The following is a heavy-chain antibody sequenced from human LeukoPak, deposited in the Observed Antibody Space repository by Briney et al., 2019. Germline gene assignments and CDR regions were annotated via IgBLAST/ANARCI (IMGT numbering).Heavy chain of an antibody. Sequence: GGSLRLSCAASGFTFSSYAMSWVRQAPGKGLEWVSAISGSGGSTYYADSAKGRFTISRDNSKNTLYLQMNSLRAEDTAVYFCAKNAGYSYGLYYFDYWGQGTLVTVSS. CDR1: GFTFSSYA. CDR3: AKNAGYSYGLYYFDY. V-gene: IGHV3-23*01. D-gene: IGHD5-18*01. CDR2: ISGSGGST. J-gene: IGHJ4*02.